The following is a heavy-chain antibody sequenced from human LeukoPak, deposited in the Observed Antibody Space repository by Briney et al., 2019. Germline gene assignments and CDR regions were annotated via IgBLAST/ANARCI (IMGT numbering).Heavy chain of an antibody. CDR3: ARDNGDRPLDY. Sequence: GGSLSLSCAASGFTVSSNYMSWVRQAPGKGLEWVSVIYSGGSTYYADSVKGRFTISRHNSKNTLYLQMNSLRAEDTAVYYCARDNGDRPLDYWGQGTLVTVSS. D-gene: IGHD4-17*01. J-gene: IGHJ4*02. V-gene: IGHV3-53*04. CDR1: GFTVSSNY. CDR2: IYSGGST.